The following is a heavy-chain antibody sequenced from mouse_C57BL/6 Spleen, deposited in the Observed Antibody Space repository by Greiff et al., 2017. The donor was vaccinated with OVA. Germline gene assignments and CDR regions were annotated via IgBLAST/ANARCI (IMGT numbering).Heavy chain of an antibody. J-gene: IGHJ2*01. V-gene: IGHV1-54*01. CDR1: GYAFTNYL. CDR2: INPGSGGT. Sequence: QVQLQQSGAELVRPGTSVKVSCKASGYAFTNYLIEWVKQRPGQGLEWIGVINPGSGGTNYNEKFKGKATLTADKSSSTAYMQLSSLTSEDSAVYVCARADTAGVASFDYWGQGTTLTVSS. CDR3: ARADTAGVASFDY. D-gene: IGHD1-1*01.